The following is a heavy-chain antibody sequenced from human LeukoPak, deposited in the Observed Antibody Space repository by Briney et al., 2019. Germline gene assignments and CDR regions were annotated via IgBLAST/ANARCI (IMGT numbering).Heavy chain of an antibody. CDR1: GGSISSSNW. CDR2: IYHSGST. V-gene: IGHV4-4*02. Sequence: PSETLSLTCAVSGGSISSSNWWSWVRQPPGKGLEWIGEIYHSGSTNYNPSLKSRVTISVDKSKNQFSLKLSSVTAADTAVYYCARDPQSPNYDSSGSHYGMDVWGQGTTVTVSS. D-gene: IGHD3-22*01. CDR3: ARDPQSPNYDSSGSHYGMDV. J-gene: IGHJ6*02.